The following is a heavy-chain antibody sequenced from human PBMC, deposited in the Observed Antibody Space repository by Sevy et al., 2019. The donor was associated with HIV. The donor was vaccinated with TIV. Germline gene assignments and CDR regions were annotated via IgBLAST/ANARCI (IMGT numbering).Heavy chain of an antibody. CDR3: ALERLSSDVAEYFQN. J-gene: IGHJ1*01. V-gene: IGHV3-30*04. Sequence: GGSLRLSCAASGFTFSYYSMHWVRQAPGKGLEWVATISIDGSNKHYADAVKGRFTISRDNFMSSLFLQMNSLRTEDTAVYYCALERLSSDVAEYFQNWGQGTLVTVSS. D-gene: IGHD1-1*01. CDR1: GFTFSYYS. CDR2: ISIDGSNK.